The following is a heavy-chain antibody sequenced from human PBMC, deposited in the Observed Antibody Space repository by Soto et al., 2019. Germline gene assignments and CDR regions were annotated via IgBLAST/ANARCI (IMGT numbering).Heavy chain of an antibody. J-gene: IGHJ4*02. V-gene: IGHV4-4*02. D-gene: IGHD3-22*01. Sequence: QVQLQESGPGLVKPSGTLSLTCAVSGGSISSSNWWSWVRQPPGKGLEWIGEIYHSGSTNYNPSLKSRVTXXGXKXXNRVARKLSSVTAADTAVYYCARAGEGDYDSRVGYWGQGTLVTVSS. CDR3: ARAGEGDYDSRVGY. CDR2: IYHSGST. CDR1: GGSISSSNW.